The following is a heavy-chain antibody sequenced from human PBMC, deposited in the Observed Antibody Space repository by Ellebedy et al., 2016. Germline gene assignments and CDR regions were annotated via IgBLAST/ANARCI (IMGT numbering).Heavy chain of an antibody. CDR2: ISSNGGST. D-gene: IGHD6-6*01. CDR3: VKGGIRSSSSPFDY. V-gene: IGHV3-64D*06. CDR1: GFTFSSYA. J-gene: IGHJ4*02. Sequence: GGSLRLSCSASGFTFSSYAMHWVRQAPGKGLEYVSAISSNGGSTYYADSVKGRFTISRDNSKNTLYLQMSSLRAEDTAVYYCVKGGIRSSSSPFDYWGQGTLVTVSS.